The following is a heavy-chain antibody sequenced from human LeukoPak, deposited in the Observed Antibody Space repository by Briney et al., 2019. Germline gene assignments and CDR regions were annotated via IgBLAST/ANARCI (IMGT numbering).Heavy chain of an antibody. V-gene: IGHV3-33*01. J-gene: IGHJ4*02. CDR1: GFTFSSYG. Sequence: GGSLRLSCAASGFTFSSYGMHWVRQAPGKGLEWVAVIWYDGSNKYYADSVKGRFTISRGNSKNTLYLQMNSLRAEDTAVYYCARVGYRWLQYFDYWGQGTLVTVSS. D-gene: IGHD5-24*01. CDR2: IWYDGSNK. CDR3: ARVGYRWLQYFDY.